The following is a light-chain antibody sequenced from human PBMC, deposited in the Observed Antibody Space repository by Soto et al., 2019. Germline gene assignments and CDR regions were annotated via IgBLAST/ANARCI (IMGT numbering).Light chain of an antibody. CDR3: SSYTSSSSYV. J-gene: IGLJ1*01. Sequence: QSALTHPASVSGCPGQSITISCTGTSSDVGGYKYVSWYQQHPDKAPKLIIYDVTNRPSGISNRFSGSKSGNTASLTISGLQAEDEADYYCSSYTSSSSYVFGTGTKLTVL. CDR1: SSDVGGYKY. CDR2: DVT. V-gene: IGLV2-14*01.